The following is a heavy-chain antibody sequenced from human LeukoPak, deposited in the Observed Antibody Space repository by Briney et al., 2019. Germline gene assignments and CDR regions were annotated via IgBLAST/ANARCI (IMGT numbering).Heavy chain of an antibody. CDR2: ISSSSSYV. Sequence: GPLRLSCAASGFTFRSYSMNWVRQAPGKGLEWVSSISSSSSYVYSADSVKGRFTISRNNAKNSLYLQMNSLRAEDTAVYYCGRDGDSSSLDYWGQGTLVTVSS. CDR3: GRDGDSSSLDY. V-gene: IGHV3-21*01. CDR1: GFTFRSYS. D-gene: IGHD6-6*01. J-gene: IGHJ4*02.